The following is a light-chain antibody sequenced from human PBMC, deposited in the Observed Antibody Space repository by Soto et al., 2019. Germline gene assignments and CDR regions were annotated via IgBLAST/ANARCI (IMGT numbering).Light chain of an antibody. Sequence: QSVLTQPPSASGTPGQWVTISCSGSTSNIANNFVYWYQQLPRAAPKLLIYRNDQRPLGVPDRYSASRSGTAASLAISGLRSEDEGDYYCAAWDDSLNVPVFGGGTKLTVL. CDR1: TSNIANNF. J-gene: IGLJ2*01. V-gene: IGLV1-47*01. CDR3: AAWDDSLNVPV. CDR2: RND.